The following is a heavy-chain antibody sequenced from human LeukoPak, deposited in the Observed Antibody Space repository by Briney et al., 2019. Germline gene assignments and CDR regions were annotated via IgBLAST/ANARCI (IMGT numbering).Heavy chain of an antibody. CDR2: MYYSGST. Sequence: TSENLSLTCTVSGCSISGYYWSWIRQPPGKGLKWIGYMYYSGSTNYNPSLKSRVTISVDTSKNQFSLKLSSVTAADTAVYYCASSRWRYGSVDYWGQGTLVTVSS. D-gene: IGHD3-10*01. CDR3: ASSRWRYGSVDY. CDR1: GCSISGYY. J-gene: IGHJ4*02. V-gene: IGHV4-59*01.